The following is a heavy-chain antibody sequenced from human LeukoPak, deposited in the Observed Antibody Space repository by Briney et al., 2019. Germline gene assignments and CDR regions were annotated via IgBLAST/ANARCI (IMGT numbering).Heavy chain of an antibody. CDR1: GFTFSSYG. CDR2: IWYDGSNK. J-gene: IGHJ3*02. D-gene: IGHD5-18*01. CDR3: ARGKIHLLLITMNDAFDI. V-gene: IGHV3-33*01. Sequence: GGSLRLSCAASGFTFSSYGMHWVTQAPGKGLEWVAVIWYDGSNKYYADSVKGRFTISRDNSKNTLYLQMNSLRAEDTAVYYCARGKIHLLLITMNDAFDIWGQGTMVTVSS.